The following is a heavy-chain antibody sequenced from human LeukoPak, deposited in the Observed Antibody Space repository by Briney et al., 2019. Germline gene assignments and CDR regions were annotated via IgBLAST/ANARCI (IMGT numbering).Heavy chain of an antibody. CDR3: ARDDYGGNVY. V-gene: IGHV4-34*01. D-gene: IGHD4-23*01. Sequence: PSETLSLTCAVYGGSFSGYYWSWIRQPPGKGLEWIGEINHSGSTNYNPSLKSRVTISVDTSKNQFSLKLSSVTAADTAVCYCARDDYGGNVYWGQGTLVTVSS. CDR1: GGSFSGYY. CDR2: INHSGST. J-gene: IGHJ4*02.